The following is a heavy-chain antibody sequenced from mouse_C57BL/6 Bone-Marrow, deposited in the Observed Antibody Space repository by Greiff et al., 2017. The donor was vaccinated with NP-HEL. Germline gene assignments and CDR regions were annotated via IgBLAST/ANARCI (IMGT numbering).Heavy chain of an antibody. D-gene: IGHD2-12*01. CDR3: ARPGYSYARDY. V-gene: IGHV5-17*01. Sequence: EVKVVESGGGLVKPGGSLKLSCAASGFTFSDYGMHWVRQAPEKGLEWVAYISSGSSTIYYADTVKGRFTISRDNATSTLFLHMTSLRAEDTAMYYFARPGYSYARDYWGQGTSVTVSS. CDR1: GFTFSDYG. J-gene: IGHJ4*01. CDR2: ISSGSSTI.